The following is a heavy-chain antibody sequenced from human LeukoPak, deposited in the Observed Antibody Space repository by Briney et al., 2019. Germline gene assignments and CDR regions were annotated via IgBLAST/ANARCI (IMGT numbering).Heavy chain of an antibody. CDR3: ARVGTIVVVPAAKSLDY. Sequence: GASVKVSCKASGYTCTSYGISWVRQAPGQGLEWMAWISAYNGNTNYAQKLQGRVTMTTDTSTSTAYMELRSLRSDDAAVYYCARVGTIVVVPAAKSLDYWGQGTLVTVSS. J-gene: IGHJ4*02. D-gene: IGHD2-2*01. CDR1: GYTCTSYG. V-gene: IGHV1-18*01. CDR2: ISAYNGNT.